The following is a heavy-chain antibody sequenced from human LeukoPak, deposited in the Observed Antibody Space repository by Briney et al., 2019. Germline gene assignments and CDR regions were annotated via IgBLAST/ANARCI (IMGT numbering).Heavy chain of an antibody. Sequence: PSETLSLTCTVSGGSISSSYYWNWIRQPPGKGLEWIGYIYYSGSTNYNPSLKSRVTISVDTSKNQFSLKLSSVTAADTAVYYCARSVEMAAIPFDYWGQGTLVTVSS. CDR1: GGSISSSYY. CDR2: IYYSGST. V-gene: IGHV4-59*08. D-gene: IGHD5-24*01. J-gene: IGHJ4*02. CDR3: ARSVEMAAIPFDY.